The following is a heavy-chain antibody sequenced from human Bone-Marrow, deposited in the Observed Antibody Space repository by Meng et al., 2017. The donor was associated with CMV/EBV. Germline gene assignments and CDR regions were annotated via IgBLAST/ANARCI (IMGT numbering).Heavy chain of an antibody. Sequence: ASVEVSYKACGYTFTSYGISWVRQAPGQGLEWMGWISAYNGNTNYAQKLQGRVTMTTDTSTSTAYMELRSLRSDDTAVYYCARAAGYCSSTSCLNFDYWGQGTLVTVSS. CDR2: ISAYNGNT. CDR1: GYTFTSYG. D-gene: IGHD2-2*03. CDR3: ARAAGYCSSTSCLNFDY. J-gene: IGHJ4*02. V-gene: IGHV1-18*01.